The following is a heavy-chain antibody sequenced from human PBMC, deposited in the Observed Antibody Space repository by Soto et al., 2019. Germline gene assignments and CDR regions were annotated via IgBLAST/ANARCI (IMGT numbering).Heavy chain of an antibody. CDR1: GYSFTNYG. J-gene: IGHJ4*02. D-gene: IGHD1-1*01. CDR3: FRVDNHLRTTLFSH. V-gene: IGHV1-18*01. CDR2: ITTDKGKT. Sequence: GASVKVSCKTSGYSFTNYGISWVRQAPGQGLEWMGWITTDKGKTTYAQKFQGRVTMTTDTSTSTAYMELRSLRSDDTAMYYCFRVDNHLRTTLFSHWGQGTLVTVSS.